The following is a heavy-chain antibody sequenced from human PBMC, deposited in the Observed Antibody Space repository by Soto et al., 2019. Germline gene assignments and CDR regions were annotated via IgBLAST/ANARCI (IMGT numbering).Heavy chain of an antibody. D-gene: IGHD6-6*01. CDR1: GYSFTSYW. J-gene: IGHJ6*02. V-gene: IGHV5-10-1*01. Sequence: GESLKISCKGSGYSFTSYWISWVRQMPGKGLEWMGRIDPSDSYTNYSPSFQGHVTISADKPISTAYLQWSSLKASDTAMYYCARLTYPSSSSTHYYYYYGMDVWGQGTTVTVSS. CDR3: ARLTYPSSSSTHYYYYYGMDV. CDR2: IDPSDSYT.